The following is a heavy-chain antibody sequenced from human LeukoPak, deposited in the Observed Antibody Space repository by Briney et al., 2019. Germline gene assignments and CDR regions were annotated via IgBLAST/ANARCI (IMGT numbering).Heavy chain of an antibody. V-gene: IGHV4-34*01. Sequence: SETLSLTCAVYGGSFSGYYWSWIRQPPGKGLEWIGEINHSGSTNYNPSLKSRVTISVDTSKNQFSLKLSSVTAADTAVYYCASYYGDYWGQGTLVTVSS. J-gene: IGHJ4*02. CDR1: GGSFSGYY. CDR2: INHSGST. CDR3: ASYYGDY.